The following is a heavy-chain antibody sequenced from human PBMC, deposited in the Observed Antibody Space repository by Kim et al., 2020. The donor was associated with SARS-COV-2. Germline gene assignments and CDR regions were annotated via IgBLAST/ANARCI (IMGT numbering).Heavy chain of an antibody. CDR1: GFTFSSYG. CDR2: ISYDGSNK. Sequence: GGSLRLSCAASGFTFSSYGMHWVRQAPGKGLEWVAVISYDGSNKYYADSVKGRFTISRDNSKNTLYLQMNSLRAEDTAVYYCAKDGYSGYDSGYYFDYWGQGTLVTVSS. J-gene: IGHJ4*02. V-gene: IGHV3-30*18. D-gene: IGHD5-12*01. CDR3: AKDGYSGYDSGYYFDY.